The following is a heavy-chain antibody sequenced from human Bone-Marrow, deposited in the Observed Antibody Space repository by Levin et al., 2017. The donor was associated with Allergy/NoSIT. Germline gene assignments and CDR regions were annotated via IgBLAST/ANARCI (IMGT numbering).Heavy chain of an antibody. J-gene: IGHJ2*01. D-gene: IGHD2-21*02. V-gene: IGHV3-48*03. Sequence: GASVKVSCAASGFTFSSYEMNWVRQAPGKGLEWISYISSSGTTKYYADSVKGRFTISSKTSVYLQMNSLRAEDTAIYYCARDKSSDGVTPDWYFNLWGRGTLVTVSS. CDR3: ARDKSSDGVTPDWYFNL. CDR1: GFTFSSYE. CDR2: ISSSGTTK.